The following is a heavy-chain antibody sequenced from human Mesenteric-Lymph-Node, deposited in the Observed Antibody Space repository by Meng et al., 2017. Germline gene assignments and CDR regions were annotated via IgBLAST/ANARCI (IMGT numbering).Heavy chain of an antibody. D-gene: IGHD6-19*01. V-gene: IGHV3-23*01. Sequence: EVRLLVSGGGLVQPGGSLRLSCAVSGFIFSVYAMSWVRQAPGKGLEWVAPISGTGGNTYYADSVKGRFTVSRDNPKNTLYLQMNSLRVDDTAVYYCAKMEPGWYVKTWGQGTLVTVSS. CDR2: ISGTGGNT. CDR3: AKMEPGWYVKT. CDR1: GFIFSVYA. J-gene: IGHJ5*02.